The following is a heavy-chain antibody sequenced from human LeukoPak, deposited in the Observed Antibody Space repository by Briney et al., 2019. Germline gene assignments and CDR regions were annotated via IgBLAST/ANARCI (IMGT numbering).Heavy chain of an antibody. J-gene: IGHJ4*02. Sequence: GGSLRLSCAASGFTFSTYSMNWVRQAPGKGLEWVSSISSSSTYIYYADSVKGRFTISRDNSKNTLYLQMNSLRAEDTAVYYCAKDSNSGSYYVYWGQGTLVTVSS. CDR3: AKDSNSGSYYVY. CDR1: GFTFSTYS. D-gene: IGHD1-26*01. CDR2: ISSSSTYI. V-gene: IGHV3-21*04.